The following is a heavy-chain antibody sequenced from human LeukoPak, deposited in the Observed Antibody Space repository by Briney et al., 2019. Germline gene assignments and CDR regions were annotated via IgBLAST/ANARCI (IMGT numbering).Heavy chain of an antibody. D-gene: IGHD2-2*01. CDR3: ARGGVLGYCSSTSCQAAFDI. Sequence: GGSLRLSCAASGFTFSSYSMNWVRQAPGKGLEWVSSISSSSSYIYYADSVKGRFTISRDNAKNSLYLQMNGLRAEDTAVYYCARGGVLGYCSSTSCQAAFDIWGQGTMVTVSS. CDR2: ISSSSSYI. CDR1: GFTFSSYS. V-gene: IGHV3-21*01. J-gene: IGHJ3*02.